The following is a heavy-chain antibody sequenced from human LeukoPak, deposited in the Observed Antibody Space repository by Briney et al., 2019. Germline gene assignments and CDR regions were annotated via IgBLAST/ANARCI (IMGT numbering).Heavy chain of an antibody. Sequence: SETLSLTCTVSGGSISSGGYYWSWIRQHPGKGLEWIGYIYYSGSTYYNPSLKSRVTISVDTYKNQFSLKLSSVTAADTAVYYCARLGASDYDILTGYYPDYWGQGTLVTVSS. J-gene: IGHJ4*02. V-gene: IGHV4-31*03. CDR1: GGSISSGGYY. CDR3: ARLGASDYDILTGYYPDY. CDR2: IYYSGST. D-gene: IGHD3-9*01.